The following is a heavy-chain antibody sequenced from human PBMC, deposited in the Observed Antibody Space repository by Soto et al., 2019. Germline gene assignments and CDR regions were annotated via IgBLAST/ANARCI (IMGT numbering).Heavy chain of an antibody. V-gene: IGHV3-30*03. J-gene: IGHJ4*02. CDR2: ISYDGSNK. D-gene: IGHD2-2*01. CDR1: GFTFSSYG. Sequence: QVQLVESGGGVVQPGRSLRLSCAASGFTFSSYGMHWVRQAPGKGLEWVAVISYDGSNKYYADSVKGRFTISRDNSKNTLYLQMNSLRAEDTAVYYCRVVPAASADYWGQGTLVTVSS. CDR3: RVVPAASADY.